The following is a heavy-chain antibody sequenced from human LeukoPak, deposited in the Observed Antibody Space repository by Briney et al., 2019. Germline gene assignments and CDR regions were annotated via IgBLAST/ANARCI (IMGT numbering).Heavy chain of an antibody. V-gene: IGHV4-4*02. CDR2: IHRDGRT. Sequence: SGTLSLTCAVSGVSISTSEWWIWVRQPPGQGLEWIGEIHRDGRTRYNPSLTSRVSMSMDYSKNQFSLNVRFVTAADTAIYYCGKTDIYFNPIDYWGPGSLVTVSS. CDR1: GVSISTSEW. CDR3: GKTDIYFNPIDY. D-gene: IGHD3-9*01. J-gene: IGHJ4*02.